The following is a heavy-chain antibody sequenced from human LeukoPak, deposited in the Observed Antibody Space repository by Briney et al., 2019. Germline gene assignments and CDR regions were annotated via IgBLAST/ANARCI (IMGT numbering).Heavy chain of an antibody. D-gene: IGHD1-7*01. CDR1: GFTFSNYD. CDR2: ISYDGSNK. J-gene: IGHJ4*02. V-gene: IGHV3-30*18. CDR3: AKDREGTTFDN. Sequence: PGGSLRLSCAASGFTFSNYDMHWVRQAPGKGLEWVAVISYDGSNKYYADSVKGRFTISRDNSKNTVYLQMNSLRAEDPAVYYCAKDREGTTFDNWGQGTLVTVSS.